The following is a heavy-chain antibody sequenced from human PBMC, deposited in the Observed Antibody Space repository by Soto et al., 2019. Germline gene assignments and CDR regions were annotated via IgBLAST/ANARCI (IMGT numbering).Heavy chain of an antibody. Sequence: QVQLQESGPGLVTPSGTLSVTCAVSSGSISSSYWWSWVRQPPGERLEWIGESHHSGDTNYNPSLESRVTISVDKSKNQFSLRLSSVTAADTAVYYCARIDYGSGSDYNFDYWGQGTLVTVSS. J-gene: IGHJ4*02. D-gene: IGHD3-10*01. CDR3: ARIDYGSGSDYNFDY. V-gene: IGHV4-4*02. CDR2: SHHSGDT. CDR1: SGSISSSYW.